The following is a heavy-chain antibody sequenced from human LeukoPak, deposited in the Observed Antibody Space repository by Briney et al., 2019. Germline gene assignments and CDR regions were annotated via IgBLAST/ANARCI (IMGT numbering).Heavy chain of an antibody. J-gene: IGHJ6*03. D-gene: IGHD3-3*01. V-gene: IGHV3-33*06. Sequence: PGGSLRLSCAASGFTFSGYGMHWVRQAPGKGLEWVAVIWYDGSNKYYADSVKGRFTIFRDNSKNTLYLQMNSLRAEDTAVYYCAKDGGVTTIFGVVTAPYYYMDVWGKGTTVIVSS. CDR1: GFTFSGYG. CDR2: IWYDGSNK. CDR3: AKDGGVTTIFGVVTAPYYYMDV.